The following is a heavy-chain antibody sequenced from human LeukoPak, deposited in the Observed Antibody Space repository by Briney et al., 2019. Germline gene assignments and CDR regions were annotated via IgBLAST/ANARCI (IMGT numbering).Heavy chain of an antibody. V-gene: IGHV3-48*03. CDR2: ISSSGSTK. Sequence: GGSLRLSCAASGFTFSNYEMNWVRQAPGKGLEWVSYISSSGSTKYYADSVKGRFTISRDNAKNSLYLQMNSLRAEDTAVYYCARVAPSCGYDEFDYWGQGTLVSVSS. CDR1: GFTFSNYE. D-gene: IGHD5-12*01. CDR3: ARVAPSCGYDEFDY. J-gene: IGHJ4*02.